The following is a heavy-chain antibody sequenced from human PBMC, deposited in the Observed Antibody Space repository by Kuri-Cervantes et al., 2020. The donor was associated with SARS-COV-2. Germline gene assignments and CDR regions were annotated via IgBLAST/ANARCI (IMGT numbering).Heavy chain of an antibody. Sequence: GESLKISCAASGFTFSSYGMHWVRQAPGKGLEWVAVISYDGSNKYYADSVKGRFTISRDNAKNSLYLQMNSLRDEDTAVYYCARDLLNVWSGYYYYYGMDVWGQGTTVTVSS. CDR2: ISYDGSNK. V-gene: IGHV3-30*03. CDR3: ARDLLNVWSGYYYYYGMDV. J-gene: IGHJ6*02. CDR1: GFTFSSYG. D-gene: IGHD3-3*01.